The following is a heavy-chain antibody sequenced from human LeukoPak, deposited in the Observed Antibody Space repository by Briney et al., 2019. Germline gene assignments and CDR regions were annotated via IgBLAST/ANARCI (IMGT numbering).Heavy chain of an antibody. Sequence: GGSLRLSCAASGFTFSSYAMSWVRQAPGKGLEWVSAISGSGGSTYYADSVKGRFTISRDNSKNTLYLQMNSLRAEDTAVYYCAKGRVLLWFGEPADPPDAFDIWGQGTMVTVSS. CDR3: AKGRVLLWFGEPADPPDAFDI. J-gene: IGHJ3*02. V-gene: IGHV3-23*01. CDR2: ISGSGGST. D-gene: IGHD3-10*01. CDR1: GFTFSSYA.